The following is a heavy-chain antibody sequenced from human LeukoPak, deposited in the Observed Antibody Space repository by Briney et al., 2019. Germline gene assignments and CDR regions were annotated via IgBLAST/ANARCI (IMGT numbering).Heavy chain of an antibody. V-gene: IGHV3-21*01. CDR3: ARGRRDTAMVSDY. CDR2: ISSSSSYI. CDR1: GLTFGGFG. J-gene: IGHJ4*02. Sequence: PGGSLRLSCEALGLTFGGFGMNGARQAPGKGLDGVSSISSSSSYIYYADSVKGRFTISRDNAKNSLYLQMNSLRAEDTAVYYCARGRRDTAMVSDYWGQGTLVTVSS. D-gene: IGHD5-18*01.